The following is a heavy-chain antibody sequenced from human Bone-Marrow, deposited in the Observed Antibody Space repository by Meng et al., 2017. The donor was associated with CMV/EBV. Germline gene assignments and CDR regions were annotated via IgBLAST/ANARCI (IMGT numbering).Heavy chain of an antibody. CDR2: INHSGST. D-gene: IGHD2-2*01. V-gene: IGHV4-34*01. J-gene: IGHJ4*02. Sequence: SQTFSLTCSVDGGSFSGYYWSWIRQPPGKGLEWIGEINHSGSTNYNPSLMRRVTISVDTSKNQFSLKLSTVTAADIAVYYCARGQLVDCSSTSCLNFDYWGQGTLVTVSS. CDR3: ARGQLVDCSSTSCLNFDY. CDR1: GGSFSGYY.